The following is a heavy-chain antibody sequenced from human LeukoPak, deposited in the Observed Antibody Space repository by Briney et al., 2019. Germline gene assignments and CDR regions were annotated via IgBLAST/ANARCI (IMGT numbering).Heavy chain of an antibody. CDR1: GFTFSSYW. J-gene: IGHJ4*02. D-gene: IGHD5-12*01. V-gene: IGHV3-7*01. CDR2: IKQDGSEK. Sequence: PGGSLRLSCAASGFTFSSYWMSWVRQAPGKGLEWVANIKQDGSEKYYVDSVKGRFTISRDNAKNSLYLQMNSLRAEDTAVYYCARDGVDIVATFDYWGQGNLVTVSS. CDR3: ARDGVDIVATFDY.